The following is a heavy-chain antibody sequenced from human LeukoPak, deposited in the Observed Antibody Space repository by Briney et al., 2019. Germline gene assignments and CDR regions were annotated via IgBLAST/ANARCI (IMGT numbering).Heavy chain of an antibody. Sequence: SETLSLTCTVSGGSISSGGYYWSWIRQHPGKGLEWIGYIYYSGSTYYNPSLKSRVTISVDTSKNQFSLKLSSATAADTAVYYCARGGNVVAARTNFDYWGQGTLVTVSS. CDR3: ARGGNVVAARTNFDY. CDR2: IYYSGST. CDR1: GGSISSGGYY. J-gene: IGHJ4*02. D-gene: IGHD2-15*01. V-gene: IGHV4-31*03.